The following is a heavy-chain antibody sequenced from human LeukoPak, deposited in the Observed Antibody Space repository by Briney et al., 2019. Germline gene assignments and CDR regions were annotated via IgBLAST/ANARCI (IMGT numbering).Heavy chain of an antibody. D-gene: IGHD3-22*01. Sequence: SQTLSLTCTVSGGSISSGDYYWSWIRQPPVKGLEWIGYIYYSGSTYYNPSLKSRVTISVDTSKNQFSLKLSSVTAADTAVYYCARVSTEDSSGYYYSDYWGQGTLVTVSS. V-gene: IGHV4-30-4*01. CDR2: IYYSGST. CDR1: GGSISSGDYY. CDR3: ARVSTEDSSGYYYSDY. J-gene: IGHJ4*02.